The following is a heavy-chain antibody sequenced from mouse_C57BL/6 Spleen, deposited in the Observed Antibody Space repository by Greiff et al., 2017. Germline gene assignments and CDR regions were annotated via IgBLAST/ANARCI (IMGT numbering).Heavy chain of an antibody. J-gene: IGHJ4*01. CDR3: ARELRLRGGVGYAMDY. V-gene: IGHV1-82*01. Sequence: VKLMESGPELVKPGASVKISCKASGYAFSSSWMNWVKQRPGKGLEWIGRIYPGDGDTNYNGKFKGKATLTADKSSSTAYMQLSSLTSEDSAVYFCARELRLRGGVGYAMDYWGQGTSVTVSS. CDR1: GYAFSSSW. D-gene: IGHD3-2*02. CDR2: IYPGDGDT.